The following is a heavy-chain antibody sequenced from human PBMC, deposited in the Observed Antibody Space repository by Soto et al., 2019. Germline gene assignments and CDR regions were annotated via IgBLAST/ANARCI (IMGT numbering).Heavy chain of an antibody. CDR3: ATGGRYYNSSGYYWGKDYYYGMDV. CDR1: GGSISSSSYY. J-gene: IGHJ6*02. V-gene: IGHV4-39*01. D-gene: IGHD3-22*01. Sequence: PSETLSLTCTVSGGSISSSSYYWGWIRQPPGKGLEWIGSIYYSGSTYYNPSLKSRVTISVDTSKNQFSLKLSSVTAADTAVYYCATGGRYYNSSGYYWGKDYYYGMDVWGQGTTVGVSS. CDR2: IYYSGST.